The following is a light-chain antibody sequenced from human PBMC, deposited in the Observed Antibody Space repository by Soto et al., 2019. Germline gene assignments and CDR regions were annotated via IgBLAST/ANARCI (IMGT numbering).Light chain of an antibody. CDR3: QVWDSSSDHPGYV. Sequence: SYELTQPHSVSVATAQTGPRITCGGNNIGSKSVHWYQQKPGQAPVLVVYDDSDRPSGIPERFSGSNSGNTATLTISRVEAGDEADYYCQVWDSSSDHPGYVFGIGTKVTVL. J-gene: IGLJ1*01. CDR2: DDS. V-gene: IGLV3-21*02. CDR1: NIGSKS.